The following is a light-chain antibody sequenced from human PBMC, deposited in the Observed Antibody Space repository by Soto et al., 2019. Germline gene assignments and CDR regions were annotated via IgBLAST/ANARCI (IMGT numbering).Light chain of an antibody. Sequence: EIVLTQSPGTLSLSPGERATLSCRASQSVSSSYFAWYQQKPGQAPRLLIYGASSRATGIPDRFSGSGSGTDFTLTISRLEPEDFAMYYCQQYGSSLFTFGPGTKVDIK. CDR2: GAS. CDR1: QSVSSSY. J-gene: IGKJ3*01. CDR3: QQYGSSLFT. V-gene: IGKV3-20*01.